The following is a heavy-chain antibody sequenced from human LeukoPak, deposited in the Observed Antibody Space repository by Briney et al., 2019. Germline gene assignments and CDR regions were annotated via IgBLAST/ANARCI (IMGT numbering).Heavy chain of an antibody. J-gene: IGHJ4*02. CDR2: INPNSGDT. D-gene: IGHD3-22*01. CDR3: ARDYYDSSGYEPEYYFDY. V-gene: IGHV1-2*06. Sequence: VASVKVSCKAPGYSLTGYHMHWVRQAPGQGLEWMGRINPNSGDTNYAQKFQGRVTMTRDTSISTAYMELSRLRSDDTAVYYCARDYYDSSGYEPEYYFDYWGQGTLVTVSS. CDR1: GYSLTGYH.